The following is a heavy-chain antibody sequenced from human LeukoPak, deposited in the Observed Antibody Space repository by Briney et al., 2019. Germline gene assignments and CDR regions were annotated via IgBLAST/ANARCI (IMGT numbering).Heavy chain of an antibody. Sequence: VGSLRLSRASPGLTFTTYPMTCVRQAPGKGLEWVSTINPGGITTYYADSVKGRFTISRDNSKNTVSLQMDSLRADDTAVYYCAKARAGPPWADWGQGTLVTVSS. CDR3: AKARAGPPWAD. J-gene: IGHJ4*02. D-gene: IGHD1-1*01. CDR1: GLTFTTYP. CDR2: INPGGITT. V-gene: IGHV3-23*05.